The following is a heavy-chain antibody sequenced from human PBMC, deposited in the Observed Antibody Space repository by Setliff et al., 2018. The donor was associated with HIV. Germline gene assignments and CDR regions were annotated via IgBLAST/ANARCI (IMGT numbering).Heavy chain of an antibody. D-gene: IGHD1-26*01. CDR3: ARGYSGYVGFTSMDV. Sequence: PSETLSLTCIVSGASISSQYWSWIRQPAGKGLEWIGRIYTSGSTNYNPSLKTRVTLSVDTSKNQFSLRLSSVTAADTAVYYCARGYSGYVGFTSMDVWGQGTTVTVSS. CDR2: IYTSGST. J-gene: IGHJ6*02. CDR1: GASISSQY. V-gene: IGHV4-4*07.